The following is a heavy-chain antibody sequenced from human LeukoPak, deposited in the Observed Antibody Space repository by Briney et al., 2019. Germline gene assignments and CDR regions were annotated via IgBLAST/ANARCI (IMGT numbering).Heavy chain of an antibody. D-gene: IGHD5-24*01. CDR1: GYTFTSYG. J-gene: IGHJ4*02. CDR2: ISAYNGNT. Sequence: ASVKVSCKASGYTFTSYGISWVRQAPGQGLEWMGWISAYNGNTNYAQKLQGRVTMTRDTSTSTVYMELSSLRSEDTAVYYCARALHDYNPYYFDYWGQGTLVTVSS. V-gene: IGHV1-18*01. CDR3: ARALHDYNPYYFDY.